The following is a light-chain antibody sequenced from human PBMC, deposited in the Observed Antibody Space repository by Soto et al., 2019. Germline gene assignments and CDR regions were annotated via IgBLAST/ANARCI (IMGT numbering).Light chain of an antibody. Sequence: DIQLTQSPSFLSASVGDRVTITCRASQTISTYLKWYQQKPGKAPKLLIYAASSLEGGVPSRFSGSGSGTDFTLTITTLQPEDFATYFCQQSYSTPITFGQGTRLEIK. V-gene: IGKV1-39*01. J-gene: IGKJ5*01. CDR3: QQSYSTPIT. CDR2: AAS. CDR1: QTISTY.